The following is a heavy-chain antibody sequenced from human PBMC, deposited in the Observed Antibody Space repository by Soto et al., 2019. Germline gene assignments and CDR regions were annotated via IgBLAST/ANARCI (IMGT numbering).Heavy chain of an antibody. V-gene: IGHV4-59*08. CDR1: GGSISSYY. CDR2: IYYSGST. J-gene: IGHJ3*02. Sequence: SETLSLTCTVSGGSISSYYWSWIRQPPGKGLEWIGYIYYSGSTNYNPSLKSRVTISVDTSKNQFSLKLSSVTAADTAVYYCARNRGNDAFDIWGQGTMVTVSS. CDR3: ARNRGNDAFDI. D-gene: IGHD3-10*01.